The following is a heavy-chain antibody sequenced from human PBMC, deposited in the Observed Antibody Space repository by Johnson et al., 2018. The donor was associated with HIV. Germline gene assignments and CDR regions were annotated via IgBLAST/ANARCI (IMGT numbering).Heavy chain of an antibody. CDR1: GFTFSSYA. D-gene: IGHD5-12*01. J-gene: IGHJ3*02. V-gene: IGHV3-30-3*01. CDR2: ISYDGSNK. Sequence: QVQLVESGGGVVQPGRSLRLSCAVSGFTFSSYAMHWVRQAPGEGLEWVAVISYDGSNKYYADSVKGRFTISRDNSKNTLYLQMNSLRPEVTAVYYCARVIWGMRSGYEWGAFDIWGQGTVVTVSS. CDR3: ARVIWGMRSGYEWGAFDI.